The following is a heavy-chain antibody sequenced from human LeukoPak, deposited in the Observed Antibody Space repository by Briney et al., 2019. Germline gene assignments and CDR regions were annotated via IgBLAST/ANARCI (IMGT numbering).Heavy chain of an antibody. Sequence: SVKVSCKASGGTFSSCAISWVRQAPGQGLEWMGRIIPILGIANYAQKFQGRVTITADKSTSTAYMELSSLRSEDTAVYYCARGDVEMATMFDYWGQGTLVTVSS. CDR3: ARGDVEMATMFDY. D-gene: IGHD5-24*01. CDR2: IIPILGIA. V-gene: IGHV1-69*04. J-gene: IGHJ4*02. CDR1: GGTFSSCA.